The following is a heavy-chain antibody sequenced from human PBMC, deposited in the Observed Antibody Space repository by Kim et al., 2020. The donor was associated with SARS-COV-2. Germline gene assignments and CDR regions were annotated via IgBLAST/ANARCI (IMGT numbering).Heavy chain of an antibody. V-gene: IGHV1-3*01. CDR1: GYTFTSYA. CDR3: ARVDEAPYSSGWPAFCYGMDV. D-gene: IGHD6-19*01. Sequence: ASVKVSCKASGYTFTSYAMHWVRQAPGQRLEWMGWINAGNGNTKYSQKFQGRVTITRDTSASTAYMELSSLRSEDTAVYYCARVDEAPYSSGWPAFCYGMDVWGQGTTVTVSS. CDR2: INAGNGNT. J-gene: IGHJ6*02.